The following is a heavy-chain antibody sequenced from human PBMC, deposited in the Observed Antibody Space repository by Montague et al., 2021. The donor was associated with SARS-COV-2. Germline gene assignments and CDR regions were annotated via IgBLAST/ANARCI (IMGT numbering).Heavy chain of an antibody. J-gene: IGHJ5*02. Sequence: SETLSPTCAVYGGSFSGYYWSWIRQPPGKGLEWIGEINHSGSTNYNPSLKSRVTISVDTSKNQFSLKLSPVTAADTAVYYCARGPRITMIVVVITDIWFDPWGQGTLVTVSS. D-gene: IGHD3-22*01. CDR2: INHSGST. V-gene: IGHV4-34*01. CDR3: ARGPRITMIVVVITDIWFDP. CDR1: GGSFSGYY.